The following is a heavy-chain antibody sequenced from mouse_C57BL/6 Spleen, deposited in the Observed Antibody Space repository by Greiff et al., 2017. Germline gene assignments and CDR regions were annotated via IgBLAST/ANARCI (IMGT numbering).Heavy chain of an antibody. CDR1: GYAFSSSW. CDR2: IYPGDGDT. V-gene: IGHV1-82*01. J-gene: IGHJ4*01. CDR3: ARVTTVNYAMDY. Sequence: VQLQESGPELVKPGASVKISCKASGYAFSSSWMNWVKQRPGKGLEWIGRIYPGDGDTNNNGKFKGKATLTADKDSSTAYMQLSSLTSEDSAVYFCARVTTVNYAMDYWGQGTSVTVSS. D-gene: IGHD1-1*01.